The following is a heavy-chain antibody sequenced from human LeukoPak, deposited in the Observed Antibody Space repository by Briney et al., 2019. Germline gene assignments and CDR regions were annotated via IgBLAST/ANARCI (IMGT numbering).Heavy chain of an antibody. CDR3: ARVVGATDSFDY. CDR1: GYTFTGYY. V-gene: IGHV1-2*02. Sequence: ASVKVSCKASGYTFTGYYMHWVRQAPGQGLEGMGWINPNSGGTNYAQKFQGRVTMTRDTSISTAYMELSRLRSDDTAVYYCARVVGATDSFDYWGQGTLVTVSS. J-gene: IGHJ4*02. D-gene: IGHD1-26*01. CDR2: INPNSGGT.